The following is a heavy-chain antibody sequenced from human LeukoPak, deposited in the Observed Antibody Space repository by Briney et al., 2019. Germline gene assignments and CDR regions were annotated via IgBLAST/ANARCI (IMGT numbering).Heavy chain of an antibody. CDR3: ARGIWAAAADFDY. CDR1: EFTFSNSW. V-gene: IGHV3-7*01. D-gene: IGHD6-13*01. Sequence: PGGSLRLSCVASEFTFSNSWMSWVRQAPGKGLEWVANIKQDGSEKYYVDSVKGRFTISRDNAKNSLYLQMKSLRAEDTAVYYCARGIWAAAADFDYWGQGTLVTVSS. J-gene: IGHJ4*02. CDR2: IKQDGSEK.